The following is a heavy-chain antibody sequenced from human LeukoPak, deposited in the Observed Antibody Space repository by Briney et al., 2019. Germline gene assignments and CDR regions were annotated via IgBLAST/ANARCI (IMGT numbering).Heavy chain of an antibody. CDR3: ARDNDGWFDP. Sequence: SVKVSCKASRGTFSSYAISWVRQAPGQGLEWMGGIIPIFGTANYAQKFQGRVTITTDESTSTAYMELSSLRSEDTAVYYCARDNDGWFDPWGQGTLVTVSS. CDR1: RGTFSSYA. J-gene: IGHJ5*02. CDR2: IIPIFGTA. D-gene: IGHD1-1*01. V-gene: IGHV1-69*05.